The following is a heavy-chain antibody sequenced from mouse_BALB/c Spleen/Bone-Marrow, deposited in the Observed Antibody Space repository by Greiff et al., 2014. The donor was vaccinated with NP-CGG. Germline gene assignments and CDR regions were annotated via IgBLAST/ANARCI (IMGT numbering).Heavy chain of an antibody. CDR3: ARVTGTDWYFDV. CDR1: GFSLTSYG. V-gene: IGHV2-9*02. D-gene: IGHD4-1*01. CDR2: IWAGGST. J-gene: IGHJ1*01. Sequence: QVQLQQSGPGLVAPSQSLSITCTVSGFSLTSYGVHWVRQLPGKGLEWLGVIWAGGSTNYNSALMSRLSISKDNSKSQVFLKMNSLQTDDTAMYYCARVTGTDWYFDVWGAGTTVTVSS.